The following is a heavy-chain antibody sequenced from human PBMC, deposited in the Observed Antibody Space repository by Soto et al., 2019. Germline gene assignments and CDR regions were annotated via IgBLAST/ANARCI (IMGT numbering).Heavy chain of an antibody. CDR1: GFTFSDHY. CDR2: TRNKANRYTT. J-gene: IGHJ4*02. V-gene: IGHV3-72*01. CDR3: VRALKVSSWTHFDY. D-gene: IGHD6-13*01. Sequence: EVQLVESGGGLVQPGGSLRLSCAASGFTFSDHYMDWVRQAPGKGLEWVGRTRNKANRYTTEYAASVKGRFTISRDDSKNSVYLQMNSLKTADTAVYYCVRALKVSSWTHFDYWGQGTLVTVSS.